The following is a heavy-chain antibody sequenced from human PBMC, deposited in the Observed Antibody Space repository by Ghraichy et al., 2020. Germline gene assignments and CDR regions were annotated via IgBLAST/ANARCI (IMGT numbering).Heavy chain of an antibody. Sequence: GESLNISCEASGFTFNNYWMHWVRQEPGKGLVWVSRIGNAGSSGIDYEDAVKGRFTISRDNVKNTLYLQMNSLRAEDTAVYYCARDNSPGYFDVWGRGTLVTVSS. CDR2: IGNAGSSGI. CDR1: GFTFNNYW. D-gene: IGHD2-21*01. V-gene: IGHV3-74*01. J-gene: IGHJ2*01. CDR3: ARDNSPGYFDV.